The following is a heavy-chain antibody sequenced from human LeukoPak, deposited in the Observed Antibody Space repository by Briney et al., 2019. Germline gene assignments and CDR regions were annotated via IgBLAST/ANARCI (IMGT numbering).Heavy chain of an antibody. CDR3: ARDQNYGDYEPFDY. J-gene: IGHJ4*02. CDR1: GFKFSDYY. D-gene: IGHD4-17*01. V-gene: IGHV3-11*01. CDR2: ISSRGSTI. Sequence: PGGSLRLSCAASGFKFSDYYMSWVRQAPGKGLEWISYISSRGSTIDYADSVKGRFTISRDDAKNSLYLQMNRLRAEDTAVYYCARDQNYGDYEPFDYWGQGTLVTVSS.